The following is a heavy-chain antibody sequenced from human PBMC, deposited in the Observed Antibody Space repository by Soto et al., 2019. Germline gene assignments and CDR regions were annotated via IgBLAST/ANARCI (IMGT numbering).Heavy chain of an antibody. Sequence: QVQLQQWGAGLLKPSETLSLTCAVYGGSFSGYYWSWIRQPPGKGLEWIGEINHSGSTNYNPSLTSRVTISVDTSKNQFSLKLTSVTAADTAVYYCARGGPYSSSSWRRHKDFDYWGQGTLVTVSS. D-gene: IGHD6-6*01. CDR1: GGSFSGYY. V-gene: IGHV4-34*01. CDR3: ARGGPYSSSSWRRHKDFDY. J-gene: IGHJ4*02. CDR2: INHSGST.